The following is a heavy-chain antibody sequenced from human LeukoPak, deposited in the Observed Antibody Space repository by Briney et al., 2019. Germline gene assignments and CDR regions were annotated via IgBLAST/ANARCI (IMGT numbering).Heavy chain of an antibody. V-gene: IGHV4-39*01. J-gene: IGHJ4*02. D-gene: IGHD1-20*01. Sequence: PSETLSLTCTVSDDSISSSSYYWGWIRQPPGKGLEWIGSMYYSGSTYYNPSLKSRVTISVDTSKNQFSLKLSSVTAADTAAYYCARRNWNDASFDYWGQGTLVTVSS. CDR3: ARRNWNDASFDY. CDR1: DDSISSSSYY. CDR2: MYYSGST.